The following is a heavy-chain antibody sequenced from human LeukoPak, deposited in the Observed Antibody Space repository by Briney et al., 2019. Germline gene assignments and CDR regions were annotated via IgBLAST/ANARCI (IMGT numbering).Heavy chain of an antibody. J-gene: IGHJ4*02. CDR3: SGLSPSSGQYYFDF. CDR2: ISPSGGST. D-gene: IGHD6-19*01. CDR1: GYTFTSNY. Sequence: ASVKVSCKAFGYTFTSNYMHWVRQAPGQGPEWMGVISPSGGSTTYAQKFQGRVTLTRDMSTSTDYLELSSLRSEDTAVYYCSGLSPSSGQYYFDFWGQGTLVTVSS. V-gene: IGHV1-46*01.